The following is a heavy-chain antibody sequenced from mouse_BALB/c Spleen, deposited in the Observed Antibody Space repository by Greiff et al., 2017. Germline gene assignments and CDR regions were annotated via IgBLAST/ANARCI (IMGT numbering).Heavy chain of an antibody. V-gene: IGHV5-9-4*01. Sequence: EVKLMESGGGLVKPGGSLKLSCAASGFTFSSYAMSWVRQSPEKRLEWVAEISSGGSYTYYPDTVTGRFTISRDNAKNTLYLEMSRLRSEDTAMYFCARDTLYGNQSSWFAYWGEGTLGTVSA. CDR1: GFTFSSYA. CDR3: ARDTLYGNQSSWFAY. J-gene: IGHJ3*01. D-gene: IGHD2-1*01. CDR2: ISSGGSYT.